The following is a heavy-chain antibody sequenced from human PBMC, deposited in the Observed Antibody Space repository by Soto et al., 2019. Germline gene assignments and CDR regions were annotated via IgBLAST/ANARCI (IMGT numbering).Heavy chain of an antibody. V-gene: IGHV4-34*01. CDR2: INHSGST. CDR3: ARLWGPYYFDY. Sequence: SETLSLTCAVYGGSFSGYYWTWIRQPPGKGLEWIGEINHSGSTNYNPSLKSRVTISVDTSKNQFSLKLSSVTAADTAVYYCARLWGPYYFDYWGQGTLVTVSS. CDR1: GGSFSGYY. J-gene: IGHJ4*02. D-gene: IGHD7-27*01.